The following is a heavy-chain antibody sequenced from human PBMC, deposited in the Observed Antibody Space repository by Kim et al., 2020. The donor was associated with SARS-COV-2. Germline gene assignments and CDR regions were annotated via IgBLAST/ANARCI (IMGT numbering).Heavy chain of an antibody. D-gene: IGHD1-20*01. J-gene: IGHJ4*02. CDR1: GFTVSSNY. CDR2: IYSGGST. V-gene: IGHV3-53*01. CDR3: AREYNNWNREYYFDY. Sequence: GGSLRLSCAASGFTVSSNYMSWVRQAPGKGLEWVSVIYSGGSTYYADSVKGRFTISRDNSKNTLYLQMNSLRAEDTAVYYCAREYNNWNREYYFDYWGQGTLVTVSS.